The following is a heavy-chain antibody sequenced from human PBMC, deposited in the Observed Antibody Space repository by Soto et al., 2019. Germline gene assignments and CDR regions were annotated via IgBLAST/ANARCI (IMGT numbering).Heavy chain of an antibody. CDR2: IKSSGDRT. CDR3: AKNRGSGNPMYYDMDV. V-gene: IGHV3-23*01. Sequence: EVQLLESGGGLVQPGGSLRLSCAVSGFTFSAYAMSWVRQAPGKGLEWVSAIKSSGDRTFYADSVQGRFSISRDDSKKPLYLQMDRLRAEDTADYHCAKNRGSGNPMYYDMDVWGQGTTVTVSS. D-gene: IGHD3-10*01. J-gene: IGHJ6*02. CDR1: GFTFSAYA.